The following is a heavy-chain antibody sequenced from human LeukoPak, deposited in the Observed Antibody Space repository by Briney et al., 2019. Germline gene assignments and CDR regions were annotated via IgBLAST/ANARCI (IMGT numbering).Heavy chain of an antibody. V-gene: IGHV3-20*04. J-gene: IGHJ4*02. CDR3: AREPFYGGSRRRGFDY. Sequence: TGGSLRLSCAASGFTFDDYGMSWVRQAPGKGLEWVSGIHWNGGSTGYADSVKGRFTISRDNSKNTLYLQMNSLRAEDTAVYYCAREPFYGGSRRRGFDYWGQGTLVTVSS. CDR1: GFTFDDYG. CDR2: IHWNGGST. D-gene: IGHD2/OR15-2a*01.